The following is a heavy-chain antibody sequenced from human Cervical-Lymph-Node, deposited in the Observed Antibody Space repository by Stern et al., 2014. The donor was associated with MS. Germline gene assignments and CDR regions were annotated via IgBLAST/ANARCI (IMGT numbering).Heavy chain of an antibody. CDR1: GYSFTNYW. CDR2: INPSAADP. J-gene: IGHJ4*02. D-gene: IGHD1-26*01. V-gene: IGHV5-51*03. Sequence: VQLVESGAEVKKPGESLKISCKTAGYSFTNYWIGWVRQMPGKGLEWMGIINPSAADPGYSPSFQGKVIISADKSIGTAYLQWRSLKASDSGIYYCARGAPPENWGQGTLVTVSS. CDR3: ARGAPPEN.